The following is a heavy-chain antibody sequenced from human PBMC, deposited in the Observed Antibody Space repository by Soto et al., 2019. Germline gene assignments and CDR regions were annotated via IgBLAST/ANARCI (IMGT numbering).Heavy chain of an antibody. V-gene: IGHV4-34*01. CDR1: GGSFSGYY. J-gene: IGHJ5*02. CDR2: INHSGST. D-gene: IGHD3-16*02. CDR3: ARGRPGAYVWGSYRYEFWFDP. Sequence: SETLSLTCAVYGGSFSGYYWSWIRQPPGKGLEWIGEINHSGSTNYNPSLKSRVTISVDTSKNQFSLKLSSVTAADTAAYYCARGRPGAYVWGSYRYEFWFDPWGQGTLVTVSS.